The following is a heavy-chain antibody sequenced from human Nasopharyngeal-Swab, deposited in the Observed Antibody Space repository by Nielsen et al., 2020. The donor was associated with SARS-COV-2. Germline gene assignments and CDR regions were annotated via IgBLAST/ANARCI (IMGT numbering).Heavy chain of an antibody. CDR2: IKQSGSGQ. D-gene: IGHD6-6*01. V-gene: IGHV3-7*01. CDR3: ATEPPTTIGARPDY. J-gene: IGHJ4*02. Sequence: GGSLRLSCAASGFTFSSYWMSWVRQAPGKGLEWVAHIKQSGSGQYYVDSVKGRFTISRDNAKNSLSLQMNSLRAEDTAVYYCATEPPTTIGARPDYWGQGTLVTVSS. CDR1: GFTFSSYW.